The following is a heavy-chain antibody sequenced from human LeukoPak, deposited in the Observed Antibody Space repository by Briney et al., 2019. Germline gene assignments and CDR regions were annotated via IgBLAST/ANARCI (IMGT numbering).Heavy chain of an antibody. D-gene: IGHD3-16*02. CDR3: ARGYYVWGSYRYSDAFDI. Sequence: ASVKVSCKASGYTFTGYYMHWVRQAPGQGLEWMGWINPNSGGTNYAQKFQGRVTMTRDTSISTAYMELSRLRSDDTAVYYCARGYYVWGSYRYSDAFDIWGQGTMVTVSP. CDR2: INPNSGGT. J-gene: IGHJ3*02. CDR1: GYTFTGYY. V-gene: IGHV1-2*02.